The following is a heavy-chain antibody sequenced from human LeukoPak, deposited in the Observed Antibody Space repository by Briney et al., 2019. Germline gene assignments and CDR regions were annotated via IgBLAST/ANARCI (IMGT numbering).Heavy chain of an antibody. Sequence: SETLSLTCTVSGGSISSSSYYWGWIRQPPGKGLEWIGSIYYSGSTYYNPSLKSRVTISVDTSKNQFSLKLSSVTAADTAVYYCARVIVLTVVPAAIDGMDVWGQGTTVTVSS. CDR1: GGSISSSSYY. CDR3: ARVIVLTVVPAAIDGMDV. V-gene: IGHV4-39*07. J-gene: IGHJ6*02. D-gene: IGHD2-2*01. CDR2: IYYSGST.